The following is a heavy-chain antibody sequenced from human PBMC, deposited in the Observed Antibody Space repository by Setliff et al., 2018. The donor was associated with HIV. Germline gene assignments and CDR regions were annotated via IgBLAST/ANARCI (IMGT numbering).Heavy chain of an antibody. CDR1: GHTFTGYH. CDR2: INPNSGGT. D-gene: IGHD3-22*01. Sequence: GASVKVSCKTSGHTFTGYHMHWVRQAPGQGLEWMGWINPNSGGTIYAQKFQDRVTMTRDTSSSTAYMELSRLRSDDTAVYYCATGRDSSGYYFLADYWGRGTLVTVSS. V-gene: IGHV1-2*02. CDR3: ATGRDSSGYYFLADY. J-gene: IGHJ4*02.